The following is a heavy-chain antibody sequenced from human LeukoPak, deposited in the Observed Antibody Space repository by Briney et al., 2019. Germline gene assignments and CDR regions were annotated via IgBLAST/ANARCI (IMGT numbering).Heavy chain of an antibody. J-gene: IGHJ4*02. V-gene: IGHV4-61*05. CDR2: IYYSGST. D-gene: IGHD5-18*01. Sequence: YPSETLSLTCTVSGYSISSGYYWGWIRQPPGKGLEWIGYIYYSGSTNYNPSLKSRVTISVDTSKNQFSLKLTSVTVADTAVYYCASSVDTALVGVYWGQGTLVTVSS. CDR3: ASSVDTALVGVY. CDR1: GYSISSGYY.